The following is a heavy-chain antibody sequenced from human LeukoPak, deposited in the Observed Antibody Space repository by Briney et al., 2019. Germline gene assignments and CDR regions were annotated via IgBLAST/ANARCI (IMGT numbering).Heavy chain of an antibody. D-gene: IGHD3-22*01. J-gene: IGHJ1*01. V-gene: IGHV1-2*02. CDR2: INPNSGGT. CDR3: ARVWNYHDSSGYLEYFQE. Sequence: ASVTVSCKASGYTFTGYYVHWVRQAPGQGLEWMGWINPNSGGTKYAQKFQGRVTMTRDTSINTAYMELSSLRSDDTAVYYCARVWNYHDSSGYLEYFQEWGQGTLVTVSS. CDR1: GYTFTGYY.